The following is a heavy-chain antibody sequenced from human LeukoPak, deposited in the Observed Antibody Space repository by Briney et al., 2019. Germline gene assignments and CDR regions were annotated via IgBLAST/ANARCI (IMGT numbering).Heavy chain of an antibody. D-gene: IGHD2-21*01. J-gene: IGHJ4*02. V-gene: IGHV3-23*01. CDR1: GFTFSNYA. CDR3: AKGTISVLDY. CDR2: ISAGGSTT. Sequence: GGSLRLSCAASGFTFSNYAMSWVRQAPGKGLEWVSGISAGGSTTFYADPVRGRFTISRDNSKNTLFLQMNSLRAKDAALYYCAKGTISVLDYWGQGTLVT.